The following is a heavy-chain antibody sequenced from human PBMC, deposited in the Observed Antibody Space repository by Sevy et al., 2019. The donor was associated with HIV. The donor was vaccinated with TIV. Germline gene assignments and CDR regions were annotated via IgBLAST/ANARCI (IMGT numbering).Heavy chain of an antibody. Sequence: ASMKVSCKASGYTFTGYYMHWVRQPPGQGLEWMGWINPNSGGTNYDQKFQGRVTMTRDTSISTAYMELSRLRSDDTAVYYCARERVYCSGGSCKPGGWFDPWGQGTLVTVSS. V-gene: IGHV1-2*02. CDR3: ARERVYCSGGSCKPGGWFDP. CDR2: INPNSGGT. D-gene: IGHD2-15*01. CDR1: GYTFTGYY. J-gene: IGHJ5*02.